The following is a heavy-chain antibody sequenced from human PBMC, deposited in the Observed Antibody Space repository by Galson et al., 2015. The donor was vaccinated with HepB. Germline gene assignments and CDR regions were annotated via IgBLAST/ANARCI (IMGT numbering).Heavy chain of an antibody. CDR3: AKDTHDCSSTSCYWDRGAFDI. Sequence: SLRLSCAASGFTFSSYAMSWVRQAPGKGLEWVSAISGSGGSTYYADSVKGRFTISRDNSKNTLYLQMNSLRAEDTAVYYCAKDTHDCSSTSCYWDRGAFDIWGQGTMVTVSS. J-gene: IGHJ3*02. V-gene: IGHV3-23*01. D-gene: IGHD2-2*01. CDR1: GFTFSSYA. CDR2: ISGSGGST.